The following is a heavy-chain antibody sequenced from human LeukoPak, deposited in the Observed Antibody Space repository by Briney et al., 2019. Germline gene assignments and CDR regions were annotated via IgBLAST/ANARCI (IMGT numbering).Heavy chain of an antibody. Sequence: SVKVSCKASGGTFSSYAISWVRQAPGQGLEWMGGIIPIFGTANYAQKFQGRVTITADESTSTAYMELSSLRSEDTAVYYCARGRMVLGVVTISDAFDIWGQGTMVTVSS. J-gene: IGHJ3*02. CDR1: GGTFSSYA. V-gene: IGHV1-69*13. D-gene: IGHD3-3*01. CDR2: IIPIFGTA. CDR3: ARGRMVLGVVTISDAFDI.